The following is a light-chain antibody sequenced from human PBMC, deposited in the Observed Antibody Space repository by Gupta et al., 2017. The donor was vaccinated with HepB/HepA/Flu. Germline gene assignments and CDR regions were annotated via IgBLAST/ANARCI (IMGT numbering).Light chain of an antibody. CDR1: SSDVGGYNL. CDR3: CSYAGSSTFMV. Sequence: ALTQTASVTGSPGQTITISCTRTSSDVGGYNLVSWYHQHPGKVPKVLLYEVHKRPSGLSDRFSGSKSGNTASLTISGLQAEDEANYYCCSYAGSSTFMVFGGGTKLTVL. J-gene: IGLJ2*01. CDR2: EVH. V-gene: IGLV2-23*02.